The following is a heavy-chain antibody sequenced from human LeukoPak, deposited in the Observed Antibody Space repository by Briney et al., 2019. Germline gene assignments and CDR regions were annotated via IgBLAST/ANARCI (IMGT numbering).Heavy chain of an antibody. D-gene: IGHD5-12*01. Sequence: GGSLRLSCAASGFTVSSNYMSWVRQAPGKGLEWVAVISYDGSNKYYADSVKGRFTISRDNSKNTLYLQMNSLRAEDTAVYYCARDTSGGYDAGLFDYWGQGTLVTVSS. J-gene: IGHJ4*02. CDR2: ISYDGSNK. CDR1: GFTVSSNY. V-gene: IGHV3-30-3*01. CDR3: ARDTSGGYDAGLFDY.